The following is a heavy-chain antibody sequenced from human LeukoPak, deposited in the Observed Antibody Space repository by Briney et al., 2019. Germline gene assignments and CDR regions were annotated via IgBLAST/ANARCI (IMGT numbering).Heavy chain of an antibody. Sequence: GGSLRLSCAASGFTFSSYGMHWFRQAPGKGLEWVAVIWYDGSKKYYADSVKGRSTISRDNSKNTLYLQMDSLRAEGTAVYYCARYNTGSVDYWGQGTLVTVSS. CDR2: IWYDGSKK. CDR3: ARYNTGSVDY. CDR1: GFTFSSYG. J-gene: IGHJ4*02. D-gene: IGHD2-8*02. V-gene: IGHV3-33*01.